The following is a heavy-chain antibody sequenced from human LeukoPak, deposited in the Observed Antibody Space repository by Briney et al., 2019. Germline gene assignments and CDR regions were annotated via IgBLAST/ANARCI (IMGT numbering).Heavy chain of an antibody. Sequence: GGSLRLSCAAFGFTFSSYGMHWVRQAPGKGLEWVAVISYDGSNKYYADSVKGRFTISRDNSKNTLYLQMNSLRAEDTAVYYCAKPRRLHLWLREVDYWGQGTLVTVAS. CDR1: GFTFSSYG. CDR2: ISYDGSNK. J-gene: IGHJ4*02. V-gene: IGHV3-30*18. D-gene: IGHD5-18*01. CDR3: AKPRRLHLWLREVDY.